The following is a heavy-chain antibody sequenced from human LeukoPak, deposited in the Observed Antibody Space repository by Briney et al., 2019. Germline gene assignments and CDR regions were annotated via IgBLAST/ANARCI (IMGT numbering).Heavy chain of an antibody. CDR2: IIPIFGTA. V-gene: IGHV1-69*05. D-gene: IGHD6-6*01. J-gene: IGHJ4*02. CDR1: GGTFSSYA. Sequence: GASVKVSCKASGGTFSSYAISWVRQAPGQGLEWMGGIIPIFGTANYAQKFQGRVTITTDESTSTAYMELSSLRSEDTAVYYCARDRSMGAARPGGFYLDYWGQGTLVTVSS. CDR3: ARDRSMGAARPGGFYLDY.